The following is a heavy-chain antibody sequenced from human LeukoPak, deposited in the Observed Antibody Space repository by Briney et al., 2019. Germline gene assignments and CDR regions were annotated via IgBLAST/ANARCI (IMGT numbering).Heavy chain of an antibody. Sequence: GGSLRLSCAASGFTFNTYWMHWVRQAPGKGLVWVARVNREGTTTAYADSVKGRFIISRDNSKNTLYLQMNNLRAEDTAVYYCARDSDWILFDSWGQGTPVTVSS. J-gene: IGHJ4*02. V-gene: IGHV3-74*03. CDR2: VNREGTTT. CDR1: GFTFNTYW. CDR3: ARDSDWILFDS. D-gene: IGHD2-2*03.